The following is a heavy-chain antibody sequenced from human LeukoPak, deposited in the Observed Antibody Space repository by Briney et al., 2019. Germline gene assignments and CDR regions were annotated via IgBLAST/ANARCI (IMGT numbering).Heavy chain of an antibody. Sequence: PGGSLRLSCAVSGFTFSFYATSWVRQAPGKGLEWVSSISGDGGRTYYADSVKGRFTISRDNSKNTLYLQMNSLRVEDTAVYYCASDDLSNDWFDPWGQGTLVTVSS. D-gene: IGHD3-3*01. CDR3: ASDDLSNDWFDP. V-gene: IGHV3-23*01. CDR2: ISGDGGRT. J-gene: IGHJ5*02. CDR1: GFTFSFYA.